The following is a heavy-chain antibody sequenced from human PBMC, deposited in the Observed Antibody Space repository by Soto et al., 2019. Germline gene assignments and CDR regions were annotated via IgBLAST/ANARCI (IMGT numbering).Heavy chain of an antibody. J-gene: IGHJ5*02. V-gene: IGHV1-69*13. CDR2: IIPIFGTA. Sequence: ASVKVSCKASGGTFSSYAISRVRQAPGQGLEWMGGIIPIFGTANYAQKFQGRVTITADESTNTAYMELSSLRSEDTAVYYCARDHGDYPNWLDPWGQGTMVTVSS. CDR3: ARDHGDYPNWLDP. CDR1: GGTFSSYA. D-gene: IGHD4-17*01.